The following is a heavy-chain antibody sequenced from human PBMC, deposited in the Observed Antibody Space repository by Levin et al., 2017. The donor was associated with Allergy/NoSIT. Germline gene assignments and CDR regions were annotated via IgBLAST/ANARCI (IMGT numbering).Heavy chain of an antibody. CDR1: GGTFSSYA. CDR3: ARARAPRITMVQGPLSPYYYYYMDV. CDR2: IIPIFGTA. D-gene: IGHD3-10*01. Sequence: KISCKASGGTFSSYAISWVRQAPGQGLEWMGGIIPIFGTANYAQKFQGRVTITADESTSTAYMELSSLRSEDTAVYYCARARAPRITMVQGPLSPYYYYYMDVWGKGTTVTVSS. V-gene: IGHV1-69*01. J-gene: IGHJ6*03.